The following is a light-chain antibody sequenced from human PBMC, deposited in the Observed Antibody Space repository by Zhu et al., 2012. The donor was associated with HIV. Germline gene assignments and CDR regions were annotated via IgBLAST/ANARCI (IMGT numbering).Light chain of an antibody. Sequence: EIVLTQSPGTLSLSPGERATLSCRASQSVSFAYLAWYQQKPGQPPRLLIYGASNRATGIPDRFSGSGSGTDFTLTISGLEPEDFAVYYCQLYNYSRTFGQGTKVEIK. CDR2: GAS. CDR3: QLYNYSRT. CDR1: QSVSFAY. V-gene: IGKV3-20*01. J-gene: IGKJ1*01.